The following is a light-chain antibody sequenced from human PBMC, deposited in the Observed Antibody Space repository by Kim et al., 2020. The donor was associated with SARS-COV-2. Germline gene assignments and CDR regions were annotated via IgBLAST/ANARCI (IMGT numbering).Light chain of an antibody. Sequence: DIVMTQSPDSLAVSLGERATFSCKSSQSLLHSSINKNYVAWYQQKPGQPPELLIYWASTRESGVPDRFSGSGSGTDFSLTISSLQAEDVAIYYCQQFYSIPLTFGGGTKVDIK. J-gene: IGKJ4*01. CDR2: WAS. CDR3: QQFYSIPLT. CDR1: QSLLHSSINKNY. V-gene: IGKV4-1*01.